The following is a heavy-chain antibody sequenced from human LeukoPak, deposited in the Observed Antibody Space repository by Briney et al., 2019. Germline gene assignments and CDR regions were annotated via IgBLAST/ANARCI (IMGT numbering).Heavy chain of an antibody. Sequence: PGKSLRLSCVASGFTFSNYAIHWVRQAPGKGLEWVAAISYDGNNKYYADSVKGRFTISRDNSKNTLFLQIHSLRAEDTALYYCTTDISLFDYWGQGTLVTVSS. CDR2: ISYDGNNK. D-gene: IGHD3-3*02. V-gene: IGHV3-30*04. CDR1: GFTFSNYA. CDR3: TTDISLFDY. J-gene: IGHJ4*02.